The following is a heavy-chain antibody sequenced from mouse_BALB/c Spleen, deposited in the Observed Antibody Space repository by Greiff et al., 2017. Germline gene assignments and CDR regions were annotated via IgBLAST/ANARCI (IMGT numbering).Heavy chain of an antibody. D-gene: IGHD3-1*01. CDR3: AREVSSGYVFY. J-gene: IGHJ3*01. Sequence: VKVEESGPGLVAPSQSLSITCTVSGFSLTGYGVNWVRQPPGKGLEWLGMIWGDGSTDYNSALKSRLSISKDNSKSQVFLKMNSLQTDDTARYYCAREVSSGYVFYWGQGTLVTVSA. V-gene: IGHV2-6-7*01. CDR1: GFSLTGYG. CDR2: IWGDGST.